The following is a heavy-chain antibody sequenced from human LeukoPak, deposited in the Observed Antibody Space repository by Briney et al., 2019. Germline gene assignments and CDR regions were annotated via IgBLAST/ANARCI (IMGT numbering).Heavy chain of an antibody. Sequence: GGSLRLACAASGFTVSSYAMRWVRQAPGKGREWVAVISYDGSNKYYAGSVKGRFTISRDNSKNTLYLQMNSLRAEDTAVYYCARALADGGHYGGDYWGQGTLVTVSS. CDR1: GFTVSSYA. D-gene: IGHD2-15*01. CDR2: ISYDGSNK. J-gene: IGHJ4*02. V-gene: IGHV3-30*04. CDR3: ARALADGGHYGGDY.